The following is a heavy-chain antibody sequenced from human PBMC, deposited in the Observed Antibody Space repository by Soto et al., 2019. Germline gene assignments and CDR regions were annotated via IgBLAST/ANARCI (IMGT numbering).Heavy chain of an antibody. V-gene: IGHV1-69*13. D-gene: IGHD3-22*01. CDR3: ARVRVEMAPIAAFDI. Sequence: SVKVSCKASGGTFSSYAISWVRQAPGQGLEWMGGIIPIFGTANYAQKFQGRVTITADESASTAYMELSSLRSEDTAVYYCARVRVEMAPIAAFDIWGQGTMVTVPS. CDR1: GGTFSSYA. CDR2: IIPIFGTA. J-gene: IGHJ3*02.